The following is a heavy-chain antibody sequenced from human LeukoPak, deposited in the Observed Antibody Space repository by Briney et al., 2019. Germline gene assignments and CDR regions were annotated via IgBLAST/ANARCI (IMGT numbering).Heavy chain of an antibody. CDR3: ATSGTTESAFDS. CDR2: INPNSGGT. V-gene: IGHV1-2*04. Sequence: GASVKVSCKASGSTFTGYYLHWVRQAPGQGPEWMGWINPNSGGTNYAQKFQGWVIMTRDTSISTTYMELSRLRSDDTAVYYCATSGTTESAFDSWGQGTLVTVSS. D-gene: IGHD1-7*01. J-gene: IGHJ3*02. CDR1: GSTFTGYY.